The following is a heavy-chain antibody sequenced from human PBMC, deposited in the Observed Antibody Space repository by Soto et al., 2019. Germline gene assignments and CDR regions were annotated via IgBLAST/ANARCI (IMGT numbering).Heavy chain of an antibody. J-gene: IGHJ4*02. CDR2: IYYSGST. CDR3: AREVVPAAAGYDY. Sequence: PSETLSLTCTVSGGSISSGDYYWSWIRQPPGKGLEWIGYIYYSGSTYYNPSLKSRVTISVDTSKNQFSLKLSSVTAADTAVYYCAREVVPAAAGYDYWGQGTLVTV. CDR1: GGSISSGDYY. V-gene: IGHV4-30-4*01. D-gene: IGHD2-2*01.